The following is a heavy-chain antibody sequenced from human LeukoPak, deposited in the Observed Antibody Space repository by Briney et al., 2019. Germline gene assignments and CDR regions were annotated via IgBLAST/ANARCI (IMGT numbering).Heavy chain of an antibody. D-gene: IGHD3-22*01. CDR2: IYHSGST. CDR1: GYSISSGYY. J-gene: IGHJ4*02. Sequence: PSETLSLTCAVSGYSISSGYYWGWIRQPPGKGLERIGSIYHSGSTYYNPSLKSRVTISVDTSKNQFSLKLSSVTAADTAVYYCARHRGYYYDSSGYYSSGYYFDYWGQGTLVTVSS. V-gene: IGHV4-38-2*01. CDR3: ARHRGYYYDSSGYYSSGYYFDY.